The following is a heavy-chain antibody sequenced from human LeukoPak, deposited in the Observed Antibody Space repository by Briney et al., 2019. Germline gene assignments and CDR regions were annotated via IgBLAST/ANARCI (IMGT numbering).Heavy chain of an antibody. CDR1: GGSISNSNYY. D-gene: IGHD3-10*01. CDR2: IHYGGST. Sequence: PSETLSLTCTVSGGSISNSNYYWGWIRQPPGKGLEWIGSIHYGGSTYYNPSLKSRVTISVDTSKNQFSLKLSSVTAADTAVYYCARLAYGLGSPFDYWGQGTLVTVSS. V-gene: IGHV4-39*01. CDR3: ARLAYGLGSPFDY. J-gene: IGHJ4*02.